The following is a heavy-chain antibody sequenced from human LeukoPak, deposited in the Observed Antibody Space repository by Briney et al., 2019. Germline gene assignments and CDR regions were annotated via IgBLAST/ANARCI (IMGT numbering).Heavy chain of an antibody. CDR1: GFTFSSYA. CDR2: ISGSAGNT. V-gene: IGHV3-23*01. Sequence: GGSLRLSCAASGFTFSSYAMSWVRQAPGKGLEWVSSISGSAGNTYYADSVKGRFTISRDTSQTTLYLQMNSPTAGDTAVYYCAKDRTSRYCSGGSCYYFDYWGQGTLVTVSS. CDR3: AKDRTSRYCSGGSCYYFDY. J-gene: IGHJ4*02. D-gene: IGHD2-15*01.